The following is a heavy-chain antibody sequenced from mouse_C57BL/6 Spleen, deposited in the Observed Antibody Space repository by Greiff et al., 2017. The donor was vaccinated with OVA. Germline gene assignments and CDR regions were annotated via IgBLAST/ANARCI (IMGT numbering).Heavy chain of an antibody. D-gene: IGHD2-3*01. CDR1: GYTFTSYW. J-gene: IGHJ2*01. CDR3: AREGLYDGYYGY. Sequence: QVQLQQPGAELVKPGASVKLSCKASGYTFTSYWMHWVKQRPGQGLEWIGMIHPNSGSTNYNEKFKSKATLTVDKSSSTAYMQLSSLTSEDSAVYYCAREGLYDGYYGYWGQGTTLTVSS. CDR2: IHPNSGST. V-gene: IGHV1-64*01.